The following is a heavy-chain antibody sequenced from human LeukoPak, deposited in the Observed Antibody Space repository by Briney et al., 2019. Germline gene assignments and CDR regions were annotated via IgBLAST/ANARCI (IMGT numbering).Heavy chain of an antibody. CDR3: ARPSGAIQYYYYMDV. D-gene: IGHD2-2*01. CDR2: IWYDGSNK. V-gene: IGHV3-33*01. J-gene: IGHJ6*03. Sequence: QSGRSLRLSCAASGFTFSSFAMHWVRQAPGKGLEWVALIWYDGSNKYYADSVKGRFTISRDNSNNTLYLQMNSLRTEDTAVYYCARPSGAIQYYYYMDVWGKGTTVTVSS. CDR1: GFTFSSFA.